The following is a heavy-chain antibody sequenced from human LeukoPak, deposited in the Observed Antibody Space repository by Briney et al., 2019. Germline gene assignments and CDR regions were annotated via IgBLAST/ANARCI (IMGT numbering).Heavy chain of an antibody. V-gene: IGHV4-59*01. J-gene: IGHJ6*03. CDR1: GGSISSYY. CDR2: IYYSGST. Sequence: SETLSLTCTVSGGSISSYYWSWIRQPPGKGLEWIGYIYYSGSTNYNPSLKSRVTISVDTSKNQFSLKLSSVTAADTAVYYCARESRESGYGWNYYYMDVWGKGTTVTVSS. CDR3: ARESRESGYGWNYYYMDV. D-gene: IGHD5-12*01.